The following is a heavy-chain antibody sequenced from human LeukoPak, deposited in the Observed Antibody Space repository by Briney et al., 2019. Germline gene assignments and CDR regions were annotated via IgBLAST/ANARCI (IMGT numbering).Heavy chain of an antibody. V-gene: IGHV4-39*07. CDR2: IYYSGST. J-gene: IGHJ4*02. Sequence: SETLSLTCTVSGGSISSSSYYWGWIRQPPGKGLEWIGSIYYSGSTYYNPSLKSRVTISVDTSKNQFSLKLSSVTAADTAVYYCARDGSSRGGGLDYWGQGTLVTVSS. CDR3: ARDGSSRGGGLDY. CDR1: GGSISSSSYY. D-gene: IGHD6-13*01.